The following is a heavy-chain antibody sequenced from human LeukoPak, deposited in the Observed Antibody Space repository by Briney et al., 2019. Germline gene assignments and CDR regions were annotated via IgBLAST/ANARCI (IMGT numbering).Heavy chain of an antibody. D-gene: IGHD4-17*01. CDR1: GFTFSSYA. CDR2: ISGGGSNT. V-gene: IGHV3-23*01. J-gene: IGHJ4*02. CDR3: ANPSGTTVTLAFDY. Sequence: GGSLRLSCAASGFTFSSYAMSWVRQAPGKGLEGVSTISGGGSNTYYADSVKGRFTISRDNSKNTLYLQMNSLRAEDTAVYYCANPSGTTVTLAFDYWAREPWSPSPQ.